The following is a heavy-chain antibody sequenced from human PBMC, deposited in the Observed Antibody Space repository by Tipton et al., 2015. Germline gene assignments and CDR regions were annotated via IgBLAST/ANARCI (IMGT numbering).Heavy chain of an antibody. CDR3: ARGTSMVRGVIISEQRDAMHV. J-gene: IGHJ6*02. CDR2: IHPSVDTT. D-gene: IGHD3-10*01. CDR1: GYTFTSQY. V-gene: IGHV1-46*01. Sequence: QLVQSGPEVKKSGASVKVSCKASGYTFTSQYIHWVRQAPGQGLEWMGVIHPSVDTTTYAQEFQGRVTMTRDTSTSTVYMELSSLRCEDTAVYYCARGTSMVRGVIISEQRDAMHVWGQGTTVTVSS.